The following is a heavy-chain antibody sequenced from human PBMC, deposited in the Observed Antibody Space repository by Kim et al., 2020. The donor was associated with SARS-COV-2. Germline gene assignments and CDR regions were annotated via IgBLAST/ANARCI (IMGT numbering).Heavy chain of an antibody. D-gene: IGHD1-26*01. CDR3: ARMTEWELLPGY. J-gene: IGHJ4*02. V-gene: IGHV3-21*01. CDR2: ISSSSSYI. Sequence: GGSLRLSCAASGFSFSSYSMNWVRQAPGQGLEWVSSISSSSSYIYYADSVKGRFTISRDNAKNSLYLQMNSLRAEDTAVYYCARMTEWELLPGYWGQGTLVTVSS. CDR1: GFSFSSYS.